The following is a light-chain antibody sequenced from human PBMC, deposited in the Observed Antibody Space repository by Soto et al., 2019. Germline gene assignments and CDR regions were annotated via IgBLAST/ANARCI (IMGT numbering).Light chain of an antibody. J-gene: IGKJ5*01. V-gene: IGKV3-20*01. Sequence: EIVLTQSPGTLSLSPGKRATLSCRASQSISSSCLAWYQQRPGQAPRLLIYGASSRATGIQDRFSGSGSGTEFTLTISRLEPEDFAVYYCKQYGSSPITFGQGTRLEIK. CDR1: QSISSSC. CDR2: GAS. CDR3: KQYGSSPIT.